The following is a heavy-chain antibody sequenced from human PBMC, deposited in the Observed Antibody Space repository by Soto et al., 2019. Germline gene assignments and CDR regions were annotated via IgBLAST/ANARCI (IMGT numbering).Heavy chain of an antibody. CDR2: IRSKAYGGTT. D-gene: IGHD3-22*01. J-gene: IGHJ6*02. CDR3: TSINMIVVVITRMDGMDV. Sequence: SLRLSCTASGFTFGDYAMSWLRQAPGKGLEWVGFIRSKAYGGTTEYAASVKGRFTISRDDSKSIAYLQMNSLKTEDTAVYYCTSINMIVVVITRMDGMDVWGQGTTVTVS. CDR1: GFTFGDYA. V-gene: IGHV3-49*03.